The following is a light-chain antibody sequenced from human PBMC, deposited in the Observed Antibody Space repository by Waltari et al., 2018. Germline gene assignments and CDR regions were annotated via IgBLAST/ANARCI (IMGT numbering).Light chain of an antibody. CDR1: TIDIGSYNY. J-gene: IGLJ2*01. CDR3: SSYTGSSALVV. CDR2: DVN. V-gene: IGLV2-14*03. Sequence: QSALTQPASVSGSTGQSITISCSGSTIDIGSYNYVSWYQQHPGKAPKLIIFDVNRRPSGVSNRFSGSKSGLTASLTISGLQAEDEAEYYCSSYTGSSALVVFGGGTKLSVL.